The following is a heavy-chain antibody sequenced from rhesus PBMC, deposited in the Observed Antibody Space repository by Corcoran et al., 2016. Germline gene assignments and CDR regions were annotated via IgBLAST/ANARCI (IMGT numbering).Heavy chain of an antibody. CDR1: GDSFIRYW. Sequence: QVQLQESGPGLVKPSETLSLTCAVSGDSFIRYWWGWICQPPGKCLELIGEINGNRENTNYNPSLKSRVTISKDASKNQFSLKLSSVTAADTAVYYCARSQYCTDRGCFPFDYWGQGVLVTVSS. J-gene: IGHJ4*01. V-gene: IGHV4-80*01. CDR3: ARSQYCTDRGCFPFDY. D-gene: IGHD2-21*01. CDR2: INGNRENT.